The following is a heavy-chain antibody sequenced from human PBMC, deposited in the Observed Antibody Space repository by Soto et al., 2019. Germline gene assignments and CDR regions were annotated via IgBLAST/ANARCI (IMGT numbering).Heavy chain of an antibody. CDR2: ISVSAGTT. V-gene: IGHV3-23*01. Sequence: EVQLLESGGGLVQPGGSLRLSCAASGLTFSSYPMSWVRQAPGKGLQWVSSISVSAGTTYYADSVKGRFTISRDNSKNTLYLQMNSLRAEDTAVYYWAKDGIRGIHIDNWGQGTLVTVSS. CDR1: GLTFSSYP. CDR3: AKDGIRGIHIDN. J-gene: IGHJ4*02.